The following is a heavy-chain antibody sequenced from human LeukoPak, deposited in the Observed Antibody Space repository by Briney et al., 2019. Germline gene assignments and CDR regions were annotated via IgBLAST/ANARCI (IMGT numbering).Heavy chain of an antibody. V-gene: IGHV1-2*02. D-gene: IGHD6-19*01. J-gene: IGHJ6*02. Sequence: ASVKVSCKASGYTFTGYYMHWVRQAPGQGLEWMGWINPNSGCTNYAQKFQGRVTMTRDTSISTAYMELSRLRSDDTAVYYCAREIAVAVHYYYGMDVWGQGTTVTVSS. CDR2: INPNSGCT. CDR1: GYTFTGYY. CDR3: AREIAVAVHYYYGMDV.